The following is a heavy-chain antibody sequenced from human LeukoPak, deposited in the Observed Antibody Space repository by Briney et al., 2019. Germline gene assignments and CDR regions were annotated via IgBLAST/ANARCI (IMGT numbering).Heavy chain of an antibody. CDR1: GFTFNSYG. CDR2: ISYDGSNK. V-gene: IGHV3-30*18. Sequence: PGGSLRLSCAASGFTFNSYGMHWVRQAPGKGLEWVSVISYDGSNKYYADSVKGRFTISRDNSKNTLYLQMNSLRTEDTAVYYCAKNSGSTALWGQGTLVTVSS. J-gene: IGHJ4*02. CDR3: AKNSGSTAL. D-gene: IGHD1-26*01.